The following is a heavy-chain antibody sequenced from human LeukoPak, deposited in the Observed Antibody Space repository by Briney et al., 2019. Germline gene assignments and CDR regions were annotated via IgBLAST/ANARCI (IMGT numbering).Heavy chain of an antibody. V-gene: IGHV3-21*01. CDR3: ARELSVPGPSLIEY. CDR2: ISSSSSYI. J-gene: IGHJ4*02. Sequence: PGGSLRLSCAASGFTFSSCSMNWVRQAPGKGVEWVSYISSSSSYIYYADSVKCRFTISRDNAKNSLYLQMHRMRAEDTAVYYCARELSVPGPSLIEYWGTGTLVTVSS. CDR1: GFTFSSCS. D-gene: IGHD3-10*01.